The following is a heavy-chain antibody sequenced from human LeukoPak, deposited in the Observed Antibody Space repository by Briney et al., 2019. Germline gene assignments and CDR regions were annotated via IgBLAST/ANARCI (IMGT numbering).Heavy chain of an antibody. CDR2: ISGSGGST. V-gene: IGHV3-23*01. J-gene: IGHJ4*02. CDR1: GFTFSSYA. Sequence: GGSLRLSCAASGFTFSSYAMSWVRQAPGKGLEWVSAISGSGGSTYYADSVKGRFTISRDNFKNTLYLQMNSLRAEDTAVYYCAKDYYGSGSYFDYWGQGTLVTVSS. CDR3: AKDYYGSGSYFDY. D-gene: IGHD3-10*01.